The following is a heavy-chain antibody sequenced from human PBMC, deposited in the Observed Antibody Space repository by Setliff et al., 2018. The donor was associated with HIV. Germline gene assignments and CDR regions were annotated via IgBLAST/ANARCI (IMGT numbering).Heavy chain of an antibody. CDR2: IYYSGST. CDR3: ARGYSSSWYDS. V-gene: IGHV4-59*08. CDR1: GGSISSYY. D-gene: IGHD6-13*01. Sequence: SETLSLTCTVSGGSISSYYWSWIRQPPGKGLEWIGYIYYSGSTNYNPSLRSRVTISVDTSKNQFSLKLSSVTAADTAVYYCARGYSSSWYDSWGQGTLVTVSS. J-gene: IGHJ5*01.